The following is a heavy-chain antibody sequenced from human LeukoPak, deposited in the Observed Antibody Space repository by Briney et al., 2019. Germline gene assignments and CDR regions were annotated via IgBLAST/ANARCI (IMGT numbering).Heavy chain of an antibody. CDR1: GFTFSSYS. CDR3: ARDRGYSYGSPFDY. CDR2: ISSSSYI. J-gene: IGHJ4*02. D-gene: IGHD5-18*01. Sequence: GGSLRLSCAASGFTFSSYSMNWVRQAPGKGLEWVSSISSSSYIYYADSVKGRFTISRDNAKNSLYLQMNSLRAEDTAVYYCARDRGYSYGSPFDYWGQGTLVTVSS. V-gene: IGHV3-21*01.